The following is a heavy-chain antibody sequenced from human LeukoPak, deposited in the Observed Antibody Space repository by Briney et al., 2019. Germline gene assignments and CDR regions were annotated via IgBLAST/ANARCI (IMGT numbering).Heavy chain of an antibody. CDR1: GFNFRDYY. D-gene: IGHD3-22*01. CDR2: SSSSGSTI. V-gene: IGHV3-11*04. Sequence: PGGSLRLSCVASGFNFRDYYMGWIRQAPGKGLEWVSYSSSSGSTIYYAASVKGRFTISRDNAKNSLYLQMNSLRAEDTAVYYCARASLDITTYYYDSSGRFDYWGQGTLVTVSS. CDR3: ARASLDITTYYYDSSGRFDY. J-gene: IGHJ4*02.